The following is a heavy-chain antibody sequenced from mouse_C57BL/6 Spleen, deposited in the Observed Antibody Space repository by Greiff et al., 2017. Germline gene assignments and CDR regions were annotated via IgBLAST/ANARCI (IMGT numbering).Heavy chain of an antibody. CDR2: ILPGSGST. J-gene: IGHJ1*03. CDR3: ARRNYGSHWYFDV. D-gene: IGHD1-1*01. Sequence: QVQLQQSGAELMKPGASVKLSCKATGYTFTGYWIEWVKQRPGHGLEWIGEILPGSGSTNYNEKFKGKATFTADTSSNTAYMQLSSLTTEASAIYYCARRNYGSHWYFDVWGTGTTVTVSS. CDR1: GYTFTGYW. V-gene: IGHV1-9*01.